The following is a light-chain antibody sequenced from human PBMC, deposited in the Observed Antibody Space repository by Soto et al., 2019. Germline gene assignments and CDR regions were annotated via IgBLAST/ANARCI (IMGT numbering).Light chain of an antibody. Sequence: EIVLTQSPATLSLSPGERATLTCRASQSVGGTYLAWYQQKPGQAPRLLISGASRRATDIPDRFSGSGSETDFTLTISRLEPEDFPVYHCQQYGRSPGTFGQGTKLEI. CDR3: QQYGRSPGT. V-gene: IGKV3-20*01. J-gene: IGKJ2*01. CDR1: QSVGGTY. CDR2: GAS.